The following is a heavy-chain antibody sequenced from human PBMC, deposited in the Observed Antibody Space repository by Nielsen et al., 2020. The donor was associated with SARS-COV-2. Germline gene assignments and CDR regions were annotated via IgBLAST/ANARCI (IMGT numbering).Heavy chain of an antibody. CDR2: IYYSGST. CDR3: ARDYCSSTSCYDAFDI. CDR1: GGSISSGGYY. D-gene: IGHD2-2*01. V-gene: IGHV4-31*03. J-gene: IGHJ3*02. Sequence: SETLSLTCTVSGGSISSGGYYWSWISQHPGKGLEWIGYIYYSGSTYYNPSLKSRVTISVDTSKNQFSLKLSSVTAADTAVYYCARDYCSSTSCYDAFDIWGQGTMVTVSS.